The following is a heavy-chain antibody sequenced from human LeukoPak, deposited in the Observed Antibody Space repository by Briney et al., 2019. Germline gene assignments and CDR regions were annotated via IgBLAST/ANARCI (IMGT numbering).Heavy chain of an antibody. CDR2: IDQSGTT. CDR3: ARVPHYYFGYGYFDS. Sequence: SETLSLTCVVYGGSFRGYYWSWIRQPPGKGLEWIGEIDQSGTTNYNPSLKSRVSISVDTSKKQFSLTLTSMTAADTAVYYCARVPHYYFGYGYFDSRGQGTLVTVSS. V-gene: IGHV4-34*01. CDR1: GGSFRGYY. D-gene: IGHD3-10*01. J-gene: IGHJ4*02.